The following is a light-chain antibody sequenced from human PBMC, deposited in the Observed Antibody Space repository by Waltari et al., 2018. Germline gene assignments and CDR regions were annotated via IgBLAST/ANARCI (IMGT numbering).Light chain of an antibody. CDR3: LSAYSGGSQGV. CDR1: ALPKQY. J-gene: IGLJ2*01. V-gene: IGLV3-25*03. Sequence: SYELTQPPSLSVSPGQTAKIPCPGDALPKQYTYWYQQKPGQAPLLVIYKDTERPSGIPERFSGSSSGTTVTLTISGVQAEDEADYYCLSAYSGGSQGVFGGGTKLTVL. CDR2: KDT.